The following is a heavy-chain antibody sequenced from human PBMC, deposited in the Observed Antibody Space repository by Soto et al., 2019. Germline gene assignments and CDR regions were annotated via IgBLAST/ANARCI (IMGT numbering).Heavy chain of an antibody. CDR3: ATMNGYFEY. CDR2: ISGSGGTT. J-gene: IGHJ4*02. V-gene: IGHV3-23*01. Sequence: PGGSLRLSCAAAGFTFNTYAMTWVRQAPGKGLEWVSAISGSGGTTYYADSVTGRFTISRDNSKKTHYLQMTSLRAEDTAMYYCATMNGYFEYWGQGTPVTVSS. CDR1: GFTFNTYA. D-gene: IGHD3-22*01.